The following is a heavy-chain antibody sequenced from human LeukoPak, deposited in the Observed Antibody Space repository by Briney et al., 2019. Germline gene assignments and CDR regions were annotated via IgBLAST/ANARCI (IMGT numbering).Heavy chain of an antibody. J-gene: IGHJ4*02. CDR2: ISGSGGST. CDR1: GFTFSSYA. D-gene: IGHD2-2*01. Sequence: GGSLRLSCAASGFTFSSYAMSWVRQAPGKGLEWVSAISGSGGSTYYADSVKGRFTISRDNSKNTLYLQMNSLRAEDTAVYYCAKDSLPRGCSSTSCYRVFDYWGQGTLVTVSS. V-gene: IGHV3-23*01. CDR3: AKDSLPRGCSSTSCYRVFDY.